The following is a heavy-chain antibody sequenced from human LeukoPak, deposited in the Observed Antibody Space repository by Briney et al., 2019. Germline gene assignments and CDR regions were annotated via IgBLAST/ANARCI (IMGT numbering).Heavy chain of an antibody. CDR2: IIPILGIA. Sequence: GASVKVSCKASGGTFSSYAISWVRQAPGQGLEWMGRIIPILGIANYAQKFQGRVTITADKSTSTAYMELSSLRSEDTAVYYCARPAGIVGATGEFDYWGQGTLVTVSS. J-gene: IGHJ4*02. CDR3: ARPAGIVGATGEFDY. D-gene: IGHD1-26*01. CDR1: GGTFSSYA. V-gene: IGHV1-69*04.